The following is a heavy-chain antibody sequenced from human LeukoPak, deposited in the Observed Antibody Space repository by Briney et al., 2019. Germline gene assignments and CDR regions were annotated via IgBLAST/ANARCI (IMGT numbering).Heavy chain of an antibody. CDR1: GYTFTGYG. CDR3: ARVLRYFDWSPSWFDP. V-gene: IGHV1-18*01. J-gene: IGHJ5*02. Sequence: ASVKVSCKASGYTFTGYGISWVRQAPGQGLEWMGWISAYNGNTNYAQKLQGRVTMTTDTSTSTAYMELRSLRSDDTAVYYCARVLRYFDWSPSWFDPWGQGTLVTVSS. CDR2: ISAYNGNT. D-gene: IGHD3-9*01.